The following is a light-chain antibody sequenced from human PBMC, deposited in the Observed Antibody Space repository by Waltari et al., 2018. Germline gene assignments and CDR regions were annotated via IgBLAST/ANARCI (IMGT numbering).Light chain of an antibody. CDR2: DAS. V-gene: IGKV1-12*01. Sequence: DIQMTQSPSSVSASVGDRVTITCRASQGISSWLAWYQQKPGKAPKVLIYDASTLQSGVPSRFSGSASGTDFTLTISSLQPEDSASYFCQQSSRLPYTFGQGTKLEMK. CDR1: QGISSW. CDR3: QQSSRLPYT. J-gene: IGKJ2*01.